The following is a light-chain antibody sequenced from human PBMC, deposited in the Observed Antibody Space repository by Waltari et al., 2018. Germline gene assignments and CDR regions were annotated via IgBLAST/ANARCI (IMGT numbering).Light chain of an antibody. CDR3: SSSAGRTTV. CDR1: SSDVGTHNL. V-gene: IGLV2-23*03. CDR2: EGT. Sequence: QSALTQPASVSGSPGQSITISCTGSSSDVGTHNLVSWYQHHPDKVPKLILYEGTKRPSGISDRFSGSKSGNTASLTISGLQAEDEADYSCSSSAGRTTVFGTGTKVCVL. J-gene: IGLJ1*01.